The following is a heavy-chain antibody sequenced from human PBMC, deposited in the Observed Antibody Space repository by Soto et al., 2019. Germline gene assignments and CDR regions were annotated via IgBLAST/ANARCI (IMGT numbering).Heavy chain of an antibody. Sequence: SETLSFTCTVSGGSISSSSYYWGWIRQPPGKGLEWIGSIYYSGSTSYNPSLKSRVTISVDTSKNQFSLRLSSVTAADTAVYYCARHRGYYDILTGYYTDLNFDSWGQGALVTVSS. J-gene: IGHJ4*02. CDR2: IYYSGST. CDR1: GGSISSSSYY. CDR3: ARHRGYYDILTGYYTDLNFDS. D-gene: IGHD3-9*01. V-gene: IGHV4-39*01.